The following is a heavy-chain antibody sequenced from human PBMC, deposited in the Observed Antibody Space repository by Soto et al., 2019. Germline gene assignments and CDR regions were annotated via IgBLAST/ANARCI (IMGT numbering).Heavy chain of an antibody. J-gene: IGHJ3*02. Sequence: SETLSLTCTVSGGSISSSSYYWGWIRQPPGKGLEWIGSIYYSGSTYYNPSLKSRVIISVDTSKNQFSLKLSSVTAADTSVYYCARRTTVVTFDAFDIWGQGTMVTVSS. D-gene: IGHD4-17*01. V-gene: IGHV4-39*01. CDR1: GGSISSSSYY. CDR2: IYYSGST. CDR3: ARRTTVVTFDAFDI.